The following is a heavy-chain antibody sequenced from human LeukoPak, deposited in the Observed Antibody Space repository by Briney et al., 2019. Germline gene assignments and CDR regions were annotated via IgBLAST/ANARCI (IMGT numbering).Heavy chain of an antibody. CDR2: ITWNSGSI. CDR1: GLPFYDYA. Sequence: GRSLRLSCAASGLPFYDYAMHWVRQAPGKGLEWVSGITWNSGSIAYADSVKGRFTISRDNAKNSLYLQVNSLRSEDKALYYCAKGSSAYFADLWGQGTLVTVSS. V-gene: IGHV3-9*01. D-gene: IGHD2/OR15-2a*01. J-gene: IGHJ5*02. CDR3: AKGSSAYFADL.